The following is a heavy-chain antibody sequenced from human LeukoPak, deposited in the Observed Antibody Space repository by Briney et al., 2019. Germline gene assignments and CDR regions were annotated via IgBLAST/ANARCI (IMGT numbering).Heavy chain of an antibody. D-gene: IGHD1-1*01. Sequence: GGSLRLSCAASGFTVSSYFMIWVRQAPGKGLEWVSVISNGDNTYYTDSVKGRFPISRDNSKDTLYLQMNSLRVEDTAVYYCASSITTPGGFDYWGQGTLVTVST. J-gene: IGHJ4*02. CDR1: GFTVSSYF. CDR2: ISNGDNT. V-gene: IGHV3-53*01. CDR3: ASSITTPGGFDY.